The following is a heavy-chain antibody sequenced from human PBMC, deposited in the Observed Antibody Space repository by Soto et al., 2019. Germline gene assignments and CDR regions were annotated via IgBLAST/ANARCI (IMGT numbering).Heavy chain of an antibody. CDR2: IYYSGST. D-gene: IGHD3-16*01. J-gene: IGHJ4*02. CDR1: GGSISSGGYY. V-gene: IGHV4-31*03. Sequence: SETLSLTCTVSGGSISSGGYYWSWIRQHPGKGLEWIGYIYYSGSTYYNPSLKSRVTISVDTSKNQFSLKLSSVTAADTAVYYCARDVARGGNFDYWGQGTLLTVSS. CDR3: ARDVARGGNFDY.